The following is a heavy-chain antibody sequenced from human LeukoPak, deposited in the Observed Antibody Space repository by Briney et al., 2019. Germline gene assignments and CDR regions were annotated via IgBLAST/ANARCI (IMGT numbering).Heavy chain of an antibody. CDR1: GGSIGSSYYY. J-gene: IGHJ4*02. V-gene: IGHV4-39*01. D-gene: IGHD6-6*01. CDR2: IYYSGST. CDR3: ARHRIAARGSFDY. Sequence: PSETLSLTCTVSGGSIGSSYYYWGWIRQPPGRGLEWIGSIYYSGSTYYNPSPNSRVTISEDTSKNQFSLKLNSVTAADTAVYYCARHRIAARGSFDYWGQGTLVTVSS.